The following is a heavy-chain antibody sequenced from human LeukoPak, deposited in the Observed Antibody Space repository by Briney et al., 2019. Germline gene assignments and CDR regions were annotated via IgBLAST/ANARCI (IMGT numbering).Heavy chain of an antibody. CDR1: GYTFTSYE. CDR3: ARVDTAMRFY. V-gene: IGHV1-8*01. D-gene: IGHD5-18*01. CDR2: INPNSGTT. J-gene: IGHJ4*02. Sequence: ASVKASWKALGYTFTSYEIKWVRQATGQGLEWNGLINPNSGTTGYPQKFQRKLTMTRNTSISTAYIELSILRSEDTAVYSCARVDTAMRFYWRQGTLVTVSS.